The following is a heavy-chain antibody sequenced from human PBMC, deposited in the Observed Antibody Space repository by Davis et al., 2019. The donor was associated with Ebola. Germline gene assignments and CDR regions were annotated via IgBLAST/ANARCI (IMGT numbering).Heavy chain of an antibody. CDR3: TSTVGGNSDY. CDR2: IRSKANSYAT. V-gene: IGHV3-73*01. CDR1: GFTFNGSA. D-gene: IGHD4-23*01. J-gene: IGHJ4*02. Sequence: GESLKISCAASGFTFNGSAMHWVRQASGKGLEWVGRIRSKANSYATAYAASVKGRFTISRDDSKNTAYLQMNSLKTEDTAVYYCTSTVGGNSDYWGQGTLVTVSS.